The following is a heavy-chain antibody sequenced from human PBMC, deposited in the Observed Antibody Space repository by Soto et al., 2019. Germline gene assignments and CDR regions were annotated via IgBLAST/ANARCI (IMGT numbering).Heavy chain of an antibody. CDR2: SYYTGST. Sequence: SETLSLTCTVSGGSISSYYWSWIRQPPGKGLEWIGYSYYTGSTNYNPSLKSRVTISVDTSKNQFSLKLGSVTAADTAVYYCACIFSGGYGYGFYYYGMDVWGQGTTVTVSS. J-gene: IGHJ6*02. V-gene: IGHV4-59*08. D-gene: IGHD5-18*01. CDR3: ACIFSGGYGYGFYYYGMDV. CDR1: GGSISSYY.